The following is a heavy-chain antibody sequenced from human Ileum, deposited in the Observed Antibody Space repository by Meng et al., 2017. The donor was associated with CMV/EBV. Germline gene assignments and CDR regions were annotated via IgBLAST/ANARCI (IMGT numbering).Heavy chain of an antibody. V-gene: IGHV3-23*01. CDR2: ISGSGHLT. CDR3: AKERIELWCFDY. D-gene: IGHD2-21*01. Sequence: GESLKISCEVSGFSFGGYAMSWVRQVPGKGLEWVSSISGSGHLTNYAESVKGRFIISKDKSKNTLYLQMNSLRNEDTAIYYCAKERIELWCFDYWGVGKQVNGAS. J-gene: IGHJ4*02. CDR1: GFSFGGYA.